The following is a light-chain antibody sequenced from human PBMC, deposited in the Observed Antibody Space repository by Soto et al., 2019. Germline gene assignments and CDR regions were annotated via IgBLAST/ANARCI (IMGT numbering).Light chain of an antibody. J-gene: IGKJ2*01. CDR1: QSVISTF. V-gene: IGKV3-20*01. Sequence: EIVLTQSPGTLSLSPGERATLSCRASQSVISTFSAWYQQKPGQAPRLLIYGASNRATGIPDRFSASGSGTDFTLTLSRLEPEDFAVYYCQQYQSSPPTFTFGQGTKLEI. CDR3: QQYQSSPPTFT. CDR2: GAS.